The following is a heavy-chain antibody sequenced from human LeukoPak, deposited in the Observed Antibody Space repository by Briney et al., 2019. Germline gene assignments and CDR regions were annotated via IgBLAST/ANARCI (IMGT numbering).Heavy chain of an antibody. Sequence: PSETLSLTCTVSGGSISSYYWSWIRQPPGKGREWIGYIYYSGSTNYNPSLKSRVTISVDTSKNQFSLKLSSVTAADTAVYYCASTRYSSSWFYDAFDIWGQGTMVTVSS. CDR1: GGSISSYY. CDR3: ASTRYSSSWFYDAFDI. D-gene: IGHD6-13*01. J-gene: IGHJ3*02. V-gene: IGHV4-59*01. CDR2: IYYSGST.